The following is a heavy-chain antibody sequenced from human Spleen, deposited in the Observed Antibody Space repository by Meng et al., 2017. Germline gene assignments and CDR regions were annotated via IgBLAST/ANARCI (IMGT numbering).Heavy chain of an antibody. CDR2: IYYSGST. V-gene: IGHV4-31*01. J-gene: IGHJ4*02. Sequence: QVQLQESGPGLVKPSGTLSLTCAVSGGSISSGGYYWSWIRQHPGKGLEWIGYIYYSGSTYYNPSLKSLVTISVDTSKNQFSLKLSSVTAADTAVYYCARVTTVTQYFDYWGQGTLVTVSS. CDR3: ARVTTVTQYFDY. CDR1: GGSISSGGYY. D-gene: IGHD4-17*01.